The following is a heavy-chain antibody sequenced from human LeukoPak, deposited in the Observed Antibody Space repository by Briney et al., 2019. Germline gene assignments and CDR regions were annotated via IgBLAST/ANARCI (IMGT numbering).Heavy chain of an antibody. J-gene: IGHJ5*02. Sequence: SETLSLTCTVSGASISSYYWSWIRQPPGKGLEWIAYIYYSGSTNYNPSLKSRVTISVDTSKNEFSLKLSSVTAADTAVYYCARRGRQAIWFDPWGQGTPVTVSS. CDR3: ARRGRQAIWFDP. CDR2: IYYSGST. CDR1: GASISSYY. V-gene: IGHV4-59*08.